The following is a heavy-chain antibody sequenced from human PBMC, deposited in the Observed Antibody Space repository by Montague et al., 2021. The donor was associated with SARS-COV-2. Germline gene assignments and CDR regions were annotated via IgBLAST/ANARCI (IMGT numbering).Heavy chain of an antibody. J-gene: IGHJ4*02. CDR3: ARKGSGGSALAY. CDR1: GGSISTDNW. V-gene: IGHV4-4*02. Sequence: SETLSLTCAVSGGSISTDNWWSWVRLPPGKGLEWGGEFYHTGSTKYKPPPKSRVSMSVDKSWNQFFLRLTSVTAADTAVYYCARKGSGGSALAYWGQGTLVTVSS. D-gene: IGHD3-10*01. CDR2: FYHTGST.